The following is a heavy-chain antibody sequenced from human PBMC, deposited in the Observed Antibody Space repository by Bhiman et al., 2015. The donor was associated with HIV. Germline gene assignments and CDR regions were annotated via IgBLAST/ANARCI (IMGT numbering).Heavy chain of an antibody. D-gene: IGHD2-2*01. J-gene: IGHJ4*02. V-gene: IGHV3-66*01. CDR2: IYSGGST. Sequence: DVQLVESGGDLVQPGGSLRLSCAASGFTVSSNYMSWVRQAPGKGLEWVSVIYSGGSTYYADSVKGRFSISRDNSKNTLYLQMNSLRAEDTAVYYCASFYNIEVVPAAMSIPFDHWGQGTLVTVSS. CDR1: GFTVSSNY. CDR3: ASFYNIEVVPAAMSIPFDH.